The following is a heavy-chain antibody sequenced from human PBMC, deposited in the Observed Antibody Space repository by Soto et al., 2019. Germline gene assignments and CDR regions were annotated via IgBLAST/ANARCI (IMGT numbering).Heavy chain of an antibody. V-gene: IGHV3-23*01. Sequence: EVQLLESGGGLVQPGGSLRLSCAASGFTLSTYAMSWVRQAPGKGLEWVSASSGSGGSTYYADSVKGRFTISRDNSKNTLYLQMNSLRAEDTAVYYCAKDPIRSGWYYYFDYWGQGTLVTVSS. CDR1: GFTLSTYA. J-gene: IGHJ4*02. D-gene: IGHD6-19*01. CDR2: SSGSGGST. CDR3: AKDPIRSGWYYYFDY.